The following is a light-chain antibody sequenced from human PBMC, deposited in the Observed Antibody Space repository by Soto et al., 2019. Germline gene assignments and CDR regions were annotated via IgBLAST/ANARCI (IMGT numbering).Light chain of an antibody. CDR3: SSYTSSTTYV. CDR1: SGDVGAYNY. Sequence: QSALTQPASVSGSPGQSITISCTGTSGDVGAYNYVSWYQQHPGKAPKLMIYEVSNRPSGVSNRFSGSKSVNTASLTISGLQDEEEAAYYCSSYTSSTTYVFGTGTKVTV. V-gene: IGLV2-14*01. CDR2: EVS. J-gene: IGLJ1*01.